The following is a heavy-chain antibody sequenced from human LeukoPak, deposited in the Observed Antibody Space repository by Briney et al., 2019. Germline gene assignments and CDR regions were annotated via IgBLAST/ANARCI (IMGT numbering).Heavy chain of an antibody. D-gene: IGHD3-22*01. CDR2: ISTYNGNT. CDR1: GYTSTSYG. V-gene: IGHV1-18*01. CDR3: AGEDYYDASGSSY. Sequence: ASVKVSCKASGYTSTSYGLSWVRQAPGQGLEWMGWISTYNGNTNYAQKLQGRVTMTTDTSTSTAYMELRSLRSDDTAVYYCAGEDYYDASGSSYWGQGTLVTVSS. J-gene: IGHJ4*02.